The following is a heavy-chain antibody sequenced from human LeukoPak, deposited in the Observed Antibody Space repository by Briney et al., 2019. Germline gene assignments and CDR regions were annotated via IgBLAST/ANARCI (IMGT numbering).Heavy chain of an antibody. Sequence: ASVKVSCKASGYTFADYHMHWVRQAPGQGLEWMGCIDLYTGGAHYAQKFQAWLSMTRDTSINTAYMKLSSLRSDDAAVYYCARDILGRSNGGSNYFGMEVWGQGTTVTVSS. CDR1: GYTFADYH. J-gene: IGHJ6*02. D-gene: IGHD2-15*01. CDR2: IDLYTGGA. V-gene: IGHV1-2*04. CDR3: ARDILGRSNGGSNYFGMEV.